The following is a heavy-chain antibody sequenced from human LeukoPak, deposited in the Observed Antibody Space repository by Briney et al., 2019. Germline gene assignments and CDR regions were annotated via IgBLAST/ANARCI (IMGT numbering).Heavy chain of an antibody. D-gene: IGHD5-18*01. V-gene: IGHV1-8*02. Sequence: ASVKVSCKASGYTFTGYYMHWVRQAPGQGLEWMGWINPNSGNTGYAQKFQGRVTMTEDTSTDTAYMELSSLRSEDTAVYYCATGYSYGYSFDYWGQGTLVTVSS. CDR3: ATGYSYGYSFDY. CDR2: INPNSGNT. CDR1: GYTFTGYY. J-gene: IGHJ4*02.